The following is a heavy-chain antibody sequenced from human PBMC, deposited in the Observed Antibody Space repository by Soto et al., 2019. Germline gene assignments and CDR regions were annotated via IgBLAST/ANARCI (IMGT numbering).Heavy chain of an antibody. V-gene: IGHV4-61*01. CDR2: IYYSGST. CDR1: GGSVSSGSYY. Sequence: SETLSLTCTVSGGSVSSGSYYWSWIRQPPGKGLEWIGYIYYSGSTNYNPSLKSRVTISVDTSKNQFSLKLSSVTAADTAVYYCARVRRKRVVITSYYYYGMDVWGQGTTVTVSS. CDR3: ARVRRKRVVITSYYYYGMDV. J-gene: IGHJ6*02. D-gene: IGHD3-22*01.